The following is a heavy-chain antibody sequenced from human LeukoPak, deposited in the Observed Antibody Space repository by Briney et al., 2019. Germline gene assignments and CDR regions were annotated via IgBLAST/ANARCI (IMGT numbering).Heavy chain of an antibody. CDR2: IREDGSNK. J-gene: IGHJ4*02. D-gene: IGHD3-22*01. V-gene: IGHV3-30*02. CDR1: GFTFSSSG. Sequence: GGSLRLSCAASGFTFSSSGIRWVRHAPGEGRGWGAFIREDGSNKYYADSVKGRFTISRDNSKNTMYLQMNTLRAEDTALYYCAKDSASGYYPDYWGQGTLVTVSS. CDR3: AKDSASGYYPDY.